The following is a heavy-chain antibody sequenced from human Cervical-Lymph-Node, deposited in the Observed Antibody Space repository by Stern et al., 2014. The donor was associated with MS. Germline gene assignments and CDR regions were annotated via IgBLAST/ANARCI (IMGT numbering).Heavy chain of an antibody. CDR2: INPNSGGT. Sequence: QLVQSGTEVRKPGASVKVSCKASGYTFTDFYIHWVRQAPGQGLEWMGRINPNSGGTNYARKFQGRVTVTRDTSINTAYLDLRRLRWNDTAVYYCARDTPNDSSGFFRYWGQGTLVTVSS. CDR1: GYTFTDFY. V-gene: IGHV1-2*06. D-gene: IGHD3-22*01. J-gene: IGHJ4*02. CDR3: ARDTPNDSSGFFRY.